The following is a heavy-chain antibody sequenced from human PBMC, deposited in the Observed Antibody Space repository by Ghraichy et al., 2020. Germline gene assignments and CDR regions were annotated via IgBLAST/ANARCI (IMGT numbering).Heavy chain of an antibody. CDR1: GFTFSSYA. J-gene: IGHJ4*02. Sequence: GGSLRLSCAASGFTFSSYAMSWVRQAPGKGLEWVSAISGSGGSTYYADSVKGRFTISRDNSKNTLYLQMNSLRAEDTAVYYCAKDSLNYDFWSGYSHFDYWGQGTLVTVSS. CDR2: ISGSGGST. CDR3: AKDSLNYDFWSGYSHFDY. D-gene: IGHD3-3*01. V-gene: IGHV3-23*01.